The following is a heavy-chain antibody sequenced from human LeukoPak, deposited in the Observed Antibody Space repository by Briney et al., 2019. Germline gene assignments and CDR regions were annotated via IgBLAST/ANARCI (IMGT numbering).Heavy chain of an antibody. J-gene: IGHJ6*02. Sequence: ASVKVSCKASGYTFTSYGISWVRQAPGQGLEWMGWISAYNGNTNYAQKLQGRVTMTTDTSTSTAYMELRSLRSDDTAVYYCARDPSAVAGLNYYCYYGMDVWGQGTTVTVSS. CDR1: GYTFTSYG. D-gene: IGHD6-19*01. CDR2: ISAYNGNT. V-gene: IGHV1-18*01. CDR3: ARDPSAVAGLNYYCYYGMDV.